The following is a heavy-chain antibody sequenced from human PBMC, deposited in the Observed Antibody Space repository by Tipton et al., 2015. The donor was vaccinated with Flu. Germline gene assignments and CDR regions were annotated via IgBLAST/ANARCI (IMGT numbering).Heavy chain of an antibody. J-gene: IGHJ4*02. V-gene: IGHV3-49*04. CDR1: GFTFGDYG. D-gene: IGHD1-1*01. CDR2: IRSKGYDEKI. CDR3: ARETVPGEFYVDS. Sequence: SLRLSCTTSGFTFGDYGIIWVRQAPRKGLEWLSFIRSKGYDEKIDYAASVKGRFTMSRDDSKSIAYLQMNSLKIEDTGVDYCARETVPGEFYVDSWGQGTLVTVSS.